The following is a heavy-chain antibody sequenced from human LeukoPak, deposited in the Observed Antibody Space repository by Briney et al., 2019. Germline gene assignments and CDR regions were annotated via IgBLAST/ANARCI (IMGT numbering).Heavy chain of an antibody. CDR3: AKDYYDSSGSHFDY. CDR2: ISYDGSNK. D-gene: IGHD3-22*01. V-gene: IGHV3-30*18. J-gene: IGHJ4*02. Sequence: GRSLRLSCAASGFTFSSYGMHWVRQAPGKGLEWVAVISYDGSNKYYADSVKGRFTISRDNSKNTLYLQMNSLRAEDTAVYYCAKDYYDSSGSHFDYWGQGTLVTVSS. CDR1: GFTFSSYG.